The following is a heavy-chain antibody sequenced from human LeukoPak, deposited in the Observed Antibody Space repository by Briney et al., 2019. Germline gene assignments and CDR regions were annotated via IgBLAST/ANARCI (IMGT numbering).Heavy chain of an antibody. J-gene: IGHJ4*02. D-gene: IGHD1-26*01. CDR1: GFTFSDYW. Sequence: GGSLRLSCAASGFTFSDYWMTWVRQAPGKGLEWVANVGRDGSEKNYVDSVEGRFTISRDNAKKSLDLELNSLRVVDTALYYCAKVGTWELQRVFENWGQGTLVTVSS. CDR2: VGRDGSEK. V-gene: IGHV3-7*01. CDR3: AKVGTWELQRVFEN.